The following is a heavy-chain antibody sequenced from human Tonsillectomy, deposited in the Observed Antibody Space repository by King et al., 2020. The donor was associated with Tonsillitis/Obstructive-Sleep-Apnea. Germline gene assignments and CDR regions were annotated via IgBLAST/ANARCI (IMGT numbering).Heavy chain of an antibody. V-gene: IGHV3-30*18. D-gene: IGHD3-3*01. CDR1: GFTFSSFG. Sequence: QLVQSGGGVVQPGRSLRLSCVGSGFTFSSFGVHWVRQAPGKGLEWVAVTSYNGGNKYYADSVRGRFTISRDNSKNTLFLQMNSLRAEDTAVYYCAKDSLEGSLHRFYHMDVWGKGTTVTVSS. CDR3: AKDSLEGSLHRFYHMDV. J-gene: IGHJ6*03. CDR2: TSYNGGNK.